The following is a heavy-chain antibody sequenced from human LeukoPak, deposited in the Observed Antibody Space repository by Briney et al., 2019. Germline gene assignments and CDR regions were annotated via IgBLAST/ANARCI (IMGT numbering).Heavy chain of an antibody. CDR1: GYTXTGYY. Sequence: ASVKVSCKASGYTXTGYYIHGVRQAPGQGFEWMGWISPNSGGTSYAQNFQGRVTMTRDTSISTAYMELGSLRSDDTAVYYCARIRAAGSGMDVWGQGTAVTVSS. J-gene: IGHJ6*02. D-gene: IGHD6-13*01. CDR2: ISPNSGGT. CDR3: ARIRAAGSGMDV. V-gene: IGHV1-2*02.